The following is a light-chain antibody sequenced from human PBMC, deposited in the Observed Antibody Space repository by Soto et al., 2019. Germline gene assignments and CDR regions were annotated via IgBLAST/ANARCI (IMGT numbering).Light chain of an antibody. J-gene: IGLJ1*01. CDR3: CSYVTTPEI. CDR2: DGN. CDR1: SSDVDDYRY. V-gene: IGLV2-11*01. Sequence: QSVLAQPRSVSGSPGQLLTISCTGTSSDVDDYRYVSWYQQYPGKAPILVIYDGNKRPSGVPDRFSGSNSGNTASLTISGLQAEDEADYYCCSYVTTPEIFGTGTKVTVL.